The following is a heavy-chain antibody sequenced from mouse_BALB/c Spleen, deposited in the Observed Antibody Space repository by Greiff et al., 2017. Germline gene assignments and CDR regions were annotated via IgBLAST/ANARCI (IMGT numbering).Heavy chain of an antibody. CDR3: ARGRGDYFDY. J-gene: IGHJ2*01. CDR1: GFTFSSYA. V-gene: IGHV5-6-5*01. Sequence: EVNVVESGGGLVKPGGSLKLSCAASGFTFSSYAMSWVRQTPEKRLEWVASISSGGSTYYPDSVKGRFTISRDNARNILYLQMSSLRSEDTAMYYCARGRGDYFDYWGQGTTLTVSS. CDR2: ISSGGST.